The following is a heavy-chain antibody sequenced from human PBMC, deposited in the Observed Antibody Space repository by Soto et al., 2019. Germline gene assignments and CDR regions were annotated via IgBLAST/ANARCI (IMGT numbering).Heavy chain of an antibody. Sequence: EVQLLESGGGLVQPGGSLRLSCAASGFTFSSYAMSWVRQAPGKGLEWVSAISGSGGSTYYADSVKGRFTISRDNSKNTLYLQMNSLRAEDTAVYYCASLLRGDYYYYYMDVWGKGTTVPVSS. J-gene: IGHJ6*03. D-gene: IGHD3-10*01. CDR3: ASLLRGDYYYYYMDV. CDR1: GFTFSSYA. V-gene: IGHV3-23*01. CDR2: ISGSGGST.